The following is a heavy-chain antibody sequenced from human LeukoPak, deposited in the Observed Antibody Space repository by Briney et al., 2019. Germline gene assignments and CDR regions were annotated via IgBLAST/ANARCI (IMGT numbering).Heavy chain of an antibody. CDR2: IKQDGSEK. CDR1: GFTFSSYW. Sequence: GGSLRLSCAASGFTFSSYWMSWVRQAPGKGLEWVANIKQDGSEKYYADSVKGRFTISRDNSKNTLYLQMNSLRAEDTAVYYCANSEYSSSWSAYYYYYMDVWGKGTTVTVSS. CDR3: ANSEYSSSWSAYYYYYMDV. J-gene: IGHJ6*03. V-gene: IGHV3-7*01. D-gene: IGHD6-13*01.